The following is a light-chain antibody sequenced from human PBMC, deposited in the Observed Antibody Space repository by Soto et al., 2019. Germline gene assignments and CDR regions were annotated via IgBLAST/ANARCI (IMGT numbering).Light chain of an antibody. CDR1: QTISHW. J-gene: IGKJ1*01. V-gene: IGKV1-5*01. CDR2: DAS. CDR3: QQYNTYWT. Sequence: DIHLTQPPSTLSASVGDRVTITCRASQTISHWLAWYQQKPGKAPKLLIFDASSLENGVPSRFSGSGSGTEFTLTITGLQPDDFATYYCQQYNTYWTFGQGTKVEI.